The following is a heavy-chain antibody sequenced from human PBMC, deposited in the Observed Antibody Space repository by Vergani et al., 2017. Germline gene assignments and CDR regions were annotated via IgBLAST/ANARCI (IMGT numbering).Heavy chain of an antibody. V-gene: IGHV4-30-4*01. CDR3: ARGSMTRGGLDV. J-gene: IGHJ6*04. CDR1: GASFTNDNYY. D-gene: IGHD3-10*01. Sequence: QVQLHESGPRLVKPSQTLSLTCSVSGASFTNDNYYWAWLRQPPGKAPEWIGYIFPSGSTSYNPSLKSRHVLSIDTSRIQFSLGVSSVTAPDTAVYYCARGSMTRGGLDVWGKGTTVTVSP. CDR2: IFPSGST.